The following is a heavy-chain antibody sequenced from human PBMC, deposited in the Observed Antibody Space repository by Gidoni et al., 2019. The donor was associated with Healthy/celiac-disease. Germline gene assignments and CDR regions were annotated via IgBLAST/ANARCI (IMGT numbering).Heavy chain of an antibody. CDR2: ISGSGGST. CDR3: AKDAGARGWLHSGLYYFDY. Sequence: EVQLLESGGGLVQPGGSLRLSCAASGFSFSSYAISWVRQAPGKGREWVSAISGSGGSTYYADSVKGRFTISRDNSKNTLYLQMNSLRAEDTAVYYCAKDAGARGWLHSGLYYFDYWGQGTLVTVSS. D-gene: IGHD5-12*01. J-gene: IGHJ4*02. V-gene: IGHV3-23*01. CDR1: GFSFSSYA.